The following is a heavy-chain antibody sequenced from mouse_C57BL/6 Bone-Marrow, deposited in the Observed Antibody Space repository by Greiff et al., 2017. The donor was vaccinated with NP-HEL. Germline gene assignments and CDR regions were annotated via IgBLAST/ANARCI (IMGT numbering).Heavy chain of an antibody. CDR1: GFTFSSYG. CDR2: ISSGGSYT. D-gene: IGHD2-1*01. CDR3: ADYGNYGRAMDY. V-gene: IGHV5-6*01. J-gene: IGHJ4*01. Sequence: EVQVVESGGDLVKPGGSLKLSCAASGFTFSSYGMSWVRQTPDKRLEWVATISSGGSYTYYPDSVKGRFTISRDNAKNTLYLQMSSLKSEDTAMYYCADYGNYGRAMDYWGQGTSVTVSS.